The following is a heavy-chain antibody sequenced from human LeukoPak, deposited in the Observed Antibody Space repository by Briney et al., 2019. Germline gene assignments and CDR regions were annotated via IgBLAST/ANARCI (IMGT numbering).Heavy chain of an antibody. CDR1: GYTFTSYG. V-gene: IGHV1-18*01. Sequence: ASVKVSCKASGYTFTSYGISWVRQAPGQGLEWMGWISAYNGNTNYAQKLQGRVTMTTDTSTSTAYMELRSLRSDDTAVYYCARARSLTVTIARGYYYYMDVWGKGTTVTVSS. J-gene: IGHJ6*03. D-gene: IGHD4-17*01. CDR3: ARARSLTVTIARGYYYYMDV. CDR2: ISAYNGNT.